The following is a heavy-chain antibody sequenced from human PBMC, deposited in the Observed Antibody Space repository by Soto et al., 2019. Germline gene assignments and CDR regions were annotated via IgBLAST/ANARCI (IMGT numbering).Heavy chain of an antibody. V-gene: IGHV3-33*01. D-gene: IGHD6-13*01. Sequence: QVQLVESGGGVVQPGRSLRLSCAASGFTFNSYGMHWVRQAPGKGLEWLAVIWADGDTKFYADSVKGRITISRDNSKNTLYLQMDSLRPEDTAVYYCNVGSSWTFPQNDHWGQGTLVTGSS. CDR1: GFTFNSYG. J-gene: IGHJ1*01. CDR2: IWADGDTK. CDR3: NVGSSWTFPQNDH.